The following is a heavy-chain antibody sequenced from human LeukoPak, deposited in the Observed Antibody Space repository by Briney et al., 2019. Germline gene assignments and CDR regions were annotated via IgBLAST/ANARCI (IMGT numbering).Heavy chain of an antibody. CDR1: GGSISSGDYY. CDR2: IYYSGST. V-gene: IGHV4-30-4*01. D-gene: IGHD3-10*01. J-gene: IGHJ4*02. CDR3: ARGQTYYYGSGSPPLH. Sequence: SETLSLTCTVSGGSISSGDYYWSWIRQPPGKGLEWIGYIYYSGSTYYNPSLKSRVTISVDTSKNQFSLKLSSVTAADTAVYYCARGQTYYYGSGSPPLHWGQGTLVTVSS.